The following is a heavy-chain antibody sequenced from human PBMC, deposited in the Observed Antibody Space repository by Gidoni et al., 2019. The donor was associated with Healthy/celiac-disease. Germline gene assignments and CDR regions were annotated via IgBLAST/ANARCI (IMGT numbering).Heavy chain of an antibody. CDR3: ARALSNLASYYYGMDV. D-gene: IGHD3-3*02. CDR2: ISDDGSNK. V-gene: IGHV3-30-3*01. CDR1: GFTFSSYA. Sequence: QVQLVESGGGVVQPGRSLSLSCAASGFTFSSYAMHWVRQAPGKGLEWVAVISDDGSNKYDADSVKGRFTISRDNSKNTLYLQMNSLRAEDTAVYYCARALSNLASYYYGMDVWGQGTTVTVSS. J-gene: IGHJ6*02.